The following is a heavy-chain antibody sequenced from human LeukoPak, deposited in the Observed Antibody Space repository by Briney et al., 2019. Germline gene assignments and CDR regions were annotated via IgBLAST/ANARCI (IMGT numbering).Heavy chain of an antibody. CDR2: ISGSGGST. Sequence: PGGSLRPSCAASGFTFSSYAMSWVRQAPGKGLEWVSAISGSGGSTYYADSVKGRFTISRDNSKNTLYLQMDSLRAEDTAVYYCAKSSGYYDNSGYRAFDIWGQGTMVTVSS. V-gene: IGHV3-23*01. J-gene: IGHJ3*02. CDR1: GFTFSSYA. D-gene: IGHD3-22*01. CDR3: AKSSGYYDNSGYRAFDI.